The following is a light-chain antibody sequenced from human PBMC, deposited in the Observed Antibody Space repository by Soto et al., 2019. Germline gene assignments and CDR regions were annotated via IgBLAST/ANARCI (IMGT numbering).Light chain of an antibody. CDR1: QSVGSTY. CDR3: PQRDYWQVT. V-gene: IGKV3D-11*02. CDR2: EVS. J-gene: IGKJ5*01. Sequence: DIVLTQSPATLSLSPGESATLSCRASQSVGSTYLAWYQQKPGQAPRLLIYEVSNRATGIPARFSGSGSGTDFTLTISSLEPEDFAIYYCPQRDYWQVTFGQGTRLEIK.